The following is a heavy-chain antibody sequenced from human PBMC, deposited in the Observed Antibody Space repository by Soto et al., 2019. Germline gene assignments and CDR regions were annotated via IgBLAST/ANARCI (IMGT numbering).Heavy chain of an antibody. CDR2: ISSSGSTI. CDR1: GFTFSSYE. V-gene: IGHV3-48*03. CDR3: ARVRELLPHYSYYYGMDV. Sequence: EVQLVESGGGLVQPGGSLRLSCAASGFTFSSYEMNWVRQAPGKGLEWVSYISSSGSTIYYAVSVKGRFTISRDNSKNSLYMQMNTLIAEDTAVYYCARVRELLPHYSYYYGMDVWGQGTTVTVSS. D-gene: IGHD1-26*01. J-gene: IGHJ6*02.